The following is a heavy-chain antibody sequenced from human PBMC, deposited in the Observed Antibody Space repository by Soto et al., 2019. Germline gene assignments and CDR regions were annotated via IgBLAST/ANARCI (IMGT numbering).Heavy chain of an antibody. Sequence: QVQLVQSGAEVKNPGASVTVSCKASGERFTTYGISWVRQAPGQGLEWMGWISTYNTNTNYGQKFQGRLLLTTDTCTTTAHLELRCLRADDTAVYYCARLAGQGRDYGGPFEYWGRGRLVTASS. V-gene: IGHV1-18*04. CDR3: ARLAGQGRDYGGPFEY. J-gene: IGHJ4*02. CDR2: ISTYNTNT. CDR1: GERFTTYG. D-gene: IGHD4-17*01.